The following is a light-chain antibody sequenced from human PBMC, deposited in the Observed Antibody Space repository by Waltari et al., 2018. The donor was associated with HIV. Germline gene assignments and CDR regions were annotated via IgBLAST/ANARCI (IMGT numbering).Light chain of an antibody. CDR1: QSIRRY. CDR2: AAS. CDR3: QQSNGTPRT. Sequence: DIQMTQSPSSLSASLGDRVTITCRASQSIRRYLNWYQQKPGKAPKLLIHAASSLQSGVPSRFSGSGSGTDFTLTISSLQPEDFATYYCQQSNGTPRTFGQGTKLEIK. V-gene: IGKV1-39*01. J-gene: IGKJ2*01.